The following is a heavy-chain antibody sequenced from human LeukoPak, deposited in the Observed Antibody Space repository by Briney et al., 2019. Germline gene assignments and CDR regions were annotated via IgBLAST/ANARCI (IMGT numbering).Heavy chain of an antibody. V-gene: IGHV3-74*01. D-gene: IGHD4-17*01. CDR3: ARAGYYGDYLYSFDY. CDR2: ITSDGSST. J-gene: IGHJ4*02. Sequence: GGSLRLSCAASGFTFSSYWMHWVRQAPGKGLVWVSRITSDGSSTSYADSVKGRFTISRDNAKNTLYLQMNSLRAEDTAVYYCARAGYYGDYLYSFDYWGQGTLVTVSS. CDR1: GFTFSSYW.